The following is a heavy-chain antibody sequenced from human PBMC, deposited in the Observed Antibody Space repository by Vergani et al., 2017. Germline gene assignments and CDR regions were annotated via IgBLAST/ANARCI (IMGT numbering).Heavy chain of an antibody. CDR3: ARYHRDYYSFPGAFDS. D-gene: IGHD4-11*01. CDR1: GFSFSEHY. V-gene: IGHV3-11*01. J-gene: IGHJ3*02. CDR2: ISNSGNTI. Sequence: QVQLVESGGGLVKPGGSLRLSCAASGFSFSEHYMTWIRQAPGKGLEWVSYISNSGNTIEYAASVKGRFSIARDNAKSSLFLQMDSLSAQDTAVYYCARYHRDYYSFPGAFDSWVQGSMVTVSS.